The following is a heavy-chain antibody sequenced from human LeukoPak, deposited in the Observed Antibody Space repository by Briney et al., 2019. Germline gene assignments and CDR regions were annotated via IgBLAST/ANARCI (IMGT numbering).Heavy chain of an antibody. J-gene: IGHJ5*02. V-gene: IGHV1-18*01. CDR2: ISAYNGNT. Sequence: ASVKVSCKASCYTFTSYGISWVRQAPGQGLEWMGWISAYNGNTNYAQKLQGRVTMTTDTSTSTAYMELRSLRSDDTAVYYCARDPSVDGWFDPWGQGTLVTVSS. D-gene: IGHD2-15*01. CDR3: ARDPSVDGWFDP. CDR1: CYTFTSYG.